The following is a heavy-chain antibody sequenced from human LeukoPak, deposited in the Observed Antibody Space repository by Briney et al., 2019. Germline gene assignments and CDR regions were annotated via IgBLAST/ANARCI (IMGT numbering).Heavy chain of an antibody. CDR1: GYRFTTYW. Sequence: GESLKISCRVSGYRFTTYWIAWVRQMPGRGLEWMGIIYPVDSRATYNPSFQGQVTLSVDKSIDTAYLQWSSLKASDTATYYCARAGVAVEGRLCYDYWGQGTLVTVSS. D-gene: IGHD2-2*01. CDR3: ARAGVAVEGRLCYDY. J-gene: IGHJ4*02. V-gene: IGHV5-51*01. CDR2: IYPVDSRA.